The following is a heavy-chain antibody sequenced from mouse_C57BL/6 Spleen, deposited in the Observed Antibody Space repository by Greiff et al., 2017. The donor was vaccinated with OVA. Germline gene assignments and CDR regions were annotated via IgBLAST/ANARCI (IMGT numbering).Heavy chain of an antibody. J-gene: IGHJ2*01. V-gene: IGHV5-6*01. Sequence: EVMLVESGGDLVKPGGSLKLSCAASGFTFSSYGMSWVRQTPDKRLEWVATISSGGSYTYYPDSVKGRFTISRDNAKNTLYLQMSSLKSEDTAMYYCARQEGFYDGYYYFDYWGQGTTLTVSS. CDR3: ARQEGFYDGYYYFDY. CDR1: GFTFSSYG. CDR2: ISSGGSYT. D-gene: IGHD2-3*01.